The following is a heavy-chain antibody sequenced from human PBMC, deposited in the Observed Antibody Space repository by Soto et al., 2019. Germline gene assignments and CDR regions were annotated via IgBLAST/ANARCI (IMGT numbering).Heavy chain of an antibody. V-gene: IGHV3-66*01. CDR2: IYSGGST. CDR3: ARESQARYYYYMDV. CDR1: GFTVSSNY. J-gene: IGHJ6*03. Sequence: GGSLRLSCAASGFTVSSNYMSWVRQAPGKGLEWVSVIYSGGSTYYADSVKGRFTISRDNSKNTLYLQMNSLRAEDTAVYYCARESQARYYYYMDVWCKGTTVTVSS.